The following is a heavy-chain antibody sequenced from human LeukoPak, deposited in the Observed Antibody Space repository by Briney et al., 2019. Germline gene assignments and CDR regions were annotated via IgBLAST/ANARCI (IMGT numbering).Heavy chain of an antibody. CDR3: ARKDGYNYGPAFDI. V-gene: IGHV3-30*04. J-gene: IGHJ3*02. D-gene: IGHD5-24*01. CDR2: ISYDGSNK. CDR1: GFTFSSYA. Sequence: GGSLRLSYAASGFTFSSYAMHWVRQAPGKGLEWVAVISYDGSNKYYADSVKGRFTISRDNSKNTLYLQMNSLRAEDTAVYYCARKDGYNYGPAFDIWGQGTMVTVSS.